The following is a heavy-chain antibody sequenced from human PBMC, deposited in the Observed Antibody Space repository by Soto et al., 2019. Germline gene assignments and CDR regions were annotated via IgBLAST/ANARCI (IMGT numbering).Heavy chain of an antibody. CDR3: ARDGHSSLHYGIDV. D-gene: IGHD5-18*01. CDR2: IYYSGST. CDR1: GGSISSGGYY. J-gene: IGHJ6*02. Sequence: QVQLQESGPGLVKPSQTLSLTCTVSGGSISSGGYYWSWIRQHPGKGLEWIGYIYYSGSTYYNPSLKSRVTISVDTSKNQFSLKLSSVTAADTAVYYCARDGHSSLHYGIDVWGPGTTVTVSS. V-gene: IGHV4-31*03.